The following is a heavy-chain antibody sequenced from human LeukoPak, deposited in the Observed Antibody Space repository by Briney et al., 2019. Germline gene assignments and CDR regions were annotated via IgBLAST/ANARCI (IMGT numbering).Heavy chain of an antibody. CDR1: GGSINNYY. Sequence: SETLSLTCTVSGGSINNYYWSWIRQPPGKGLEWIGYIYYSGSTNYNPSLMGRVTISVDTSKNQFSLKLSSVTAADTAVYYCAREGASTFDYWGQGTLVTVSS. V-gene: IGHV4-59*12. D-gene: IGHD3-16*01. CDR3: AREGASTFDY. J-gene: IGHJ4*02. CDR2: IYYSGST.